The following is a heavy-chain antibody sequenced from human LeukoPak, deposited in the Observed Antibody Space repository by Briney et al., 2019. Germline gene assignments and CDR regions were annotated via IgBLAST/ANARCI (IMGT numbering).Heavy chain of an antibody. CDR2: IIPILGIA. CDR3: ARYSGRYYDFWSGYFDY. J-gene: IGHJ4*02. Sequence: SVKVSCKASGGTFSSYTISWVRQAPGQGLEWMGRIIPILGIANYAQKFQGRVTITADKSTSTAYMELSSLRSEDTAVDYCARYSGRYYDFWSGYFDYWGQGTLVTVSS. V-gene: IGHV1-69*02. CDR1: GGTFSSYT. D-gene: IGHD3-3*01.